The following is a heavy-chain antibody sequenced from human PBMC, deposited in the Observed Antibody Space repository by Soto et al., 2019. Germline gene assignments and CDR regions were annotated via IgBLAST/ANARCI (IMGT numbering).Heavy chain of an antibody. D-gene: IGHD2-8*01. Sequence: GGSLRLSCAASGFTFSSYAMSWVRQAPGKGLEWVSAISGSGGSTYYADSVKGRFTISRDNSKNTLYLQMNSLRAEDTAVYYYAKDPTRYCTNGVCSTFDYWGQGTLVTVSS. J-gene: IGHJ4*02. CDR1: GFTFSSYA. CDR2: ISGSGGST. V-gene: IGHV3-23*01. CDR3: AKDPTRYCTNGVCSTFDY.